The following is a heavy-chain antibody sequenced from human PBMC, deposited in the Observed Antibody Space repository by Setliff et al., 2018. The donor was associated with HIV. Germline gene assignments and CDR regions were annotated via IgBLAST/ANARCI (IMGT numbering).Heavy chain of an antibody. D-gene: IGHD3-10*01. CDR3: ARSVIGYYYYGMDV. V-gene: IGHV3-21*01. CDR1: GFNFSSHT. Sequence: GSLRLSCAASGFNFSSHTMNWIRQAPGKGLEWVSSISSTGTYIYYADSMKGRFTISRDNAKNSLYLQMNSLRADDTAVYYCARSVIGYYYYGMDVWGQGTLVTVSS. J-gene: IGHJ6*02. CDR2: ISSTGTYI.